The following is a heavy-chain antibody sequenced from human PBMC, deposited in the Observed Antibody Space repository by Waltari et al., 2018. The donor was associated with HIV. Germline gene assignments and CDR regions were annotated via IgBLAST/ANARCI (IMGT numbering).Heavy chain of an antibody. D-gene: IGHD3-16*01. CDR1: GFTFSDSW. Sequence: EVQLVESGGGLVQPGGSLRLSCVVSGFTFSDSWMTWVRQAPGKGLEWVANINQDASDISYVDSVKGRFTISRDSAKNSVHLQMNSLRVEDTALYYCVRMAGTFGGVTDHWGQGTLVTVSS. CDR3: VRMAGTFGGVTDH. J-gene: IGHJ4*02. CDR2: INQDASDI. V-gene: IGHV3-7*01.